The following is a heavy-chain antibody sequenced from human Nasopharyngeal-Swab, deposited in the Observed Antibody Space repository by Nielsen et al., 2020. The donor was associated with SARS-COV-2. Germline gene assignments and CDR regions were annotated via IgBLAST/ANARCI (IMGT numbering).Heavy chain of an antibody. CDR1: GFTFSSYR. CDR3: ARAEGGLYAPDY. J-gene: IGHJ4*02. CDR2: ISSSSSYI. D-gene: IGHD2-8*01. V-gene: IGHV3-21*01. Sequence: GESLKISCAASGFTFSSYRMNWVRQAPGKGLEWVSSISSSSSYIYYADSVKGRFTISRDNAKNSLYLQMNSLRAEDTAVYYCARAEGGLYAPDYWGQGTLVTVSS.